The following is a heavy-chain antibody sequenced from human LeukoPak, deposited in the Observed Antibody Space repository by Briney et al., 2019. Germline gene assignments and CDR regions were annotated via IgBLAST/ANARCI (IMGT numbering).Heavy chain of an antibody. CDR3: AKSLRCCSGGSCPLYYYYYMDV. J-gene: IGHJ6*03. Sequence: GGSLRLSCAASGFTFSSYAMSWVRQAPGKGLEWVSAISGSGGSTYYADSVKGRFTISRDNSKNTLYLQMNSLRAEDTAVYYCAKSLRCCSGGSCPLYYYYYMDVWGKGTTVTVSS. CDR2: ISGSGGST. D-gene: IGHD2-15*01. V-gene: IGHV3-23*01. CDR1: GFTFSSYA.